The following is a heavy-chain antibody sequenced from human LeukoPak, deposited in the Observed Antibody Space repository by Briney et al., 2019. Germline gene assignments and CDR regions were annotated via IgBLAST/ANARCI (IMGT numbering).Heavy chain of an antibody. Sequence: QAGGSLRLSCAASGFTFSSYGMHWVRQAPCKGLEWVAFIRYDGSNKYYADSVKGRFTISRDNSKNTLYLQMNSLRAEDTAVYYCASYPLGYCSSTSCRVDYYYYYMDVWGKGTTVTVSS. CDR1: GFTFSSYG. D-gene: IGHD2-2*01. CDR3: ASYPLGYCSSTSCRVDYYYYYMDV. J-gene: IGHJ6*03. V-gene: IGHV3-30*02. CDR2: IRYDGSNK.